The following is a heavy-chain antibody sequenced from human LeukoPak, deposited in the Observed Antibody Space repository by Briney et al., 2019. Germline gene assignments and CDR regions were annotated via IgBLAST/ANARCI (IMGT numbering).Heavy chain of an antibody. V-gene: IGHV1-24*01. J-gene: IGHJ4*02. CDR2: FDAEDGET. CDR3: ARDDAGYSSSGY. D-gene: IGHD6-6*01. CDR1: GYTLTELS. Sequence: ASVKVSCKVSGYTLTELSMHWVRQPRGKGLEWMGGFDAEDGETIYAQKFQGRVTMTEDTSTDTAYMELSSLRSEDTAVYYCARDDAGYSSSGYWGQGTLVTVSS.